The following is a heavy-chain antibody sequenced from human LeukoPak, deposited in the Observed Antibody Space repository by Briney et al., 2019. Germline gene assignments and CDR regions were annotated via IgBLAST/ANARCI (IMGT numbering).Heavy chain of an antibody. CDR3: ARDDYYYYMDV. CDR2: IFSGGST. Sequence: GGSLRLSCAAPGFTVSSNYMSWVRQAPGKGLEWVSVIFSGGSTNYADSVKGRFTISRDNAKNSLYLQMNSLRAEDTAVYYRARDDYYYYMDVWGKGTTVTVSS. J-gene: IGHJ6*03. V-gene: IGHV3-53*01. CDR1: GFTVSSNY.